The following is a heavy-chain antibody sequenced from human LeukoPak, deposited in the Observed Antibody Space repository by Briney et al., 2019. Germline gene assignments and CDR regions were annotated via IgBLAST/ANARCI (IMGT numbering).Heavy chain of an antibody. V-gene: IGHV3-53*01. J-gene: IGHJ2*01. Sequence: GGSLRLSCAASEFTFNKAWMSWVRQAPGKGLEWVSVIYSGGSTYYADSVKGRFTISRDNSKNTLYLQMNSLRAEDTAVYYCARESTSWYFDLWGRGTLVTVSS. CDR2: IYSGGST. CDR3: ARESTSWYFDL. D-gene: IGHD2-2*01. CDR1: EFTFNKAW.